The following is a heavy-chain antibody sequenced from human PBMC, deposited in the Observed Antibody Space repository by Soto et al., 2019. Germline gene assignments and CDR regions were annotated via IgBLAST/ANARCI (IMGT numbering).Heavy chain of an antibody. V-gene: IGHV3-15*07. Sequence: EVQLVESGGGLVKPGGSLRLSCAASGFTFSNAWMNWVSQAPGKGLEWVGRIKSKTDGGTTDYAAPVKGRFTISRDDSKNTLYLQMNSLNTEDTAVYYCTTNAISMYYYYYGMDVWGQGTTVTVSS. D-gene: IGHD2-2*01. CDR2: IKSKTDGGTT. CDR3: TTNAISMYYYYYGMDV. J-gene: IGHJ6*02. CDR1: GFTFSNAW.